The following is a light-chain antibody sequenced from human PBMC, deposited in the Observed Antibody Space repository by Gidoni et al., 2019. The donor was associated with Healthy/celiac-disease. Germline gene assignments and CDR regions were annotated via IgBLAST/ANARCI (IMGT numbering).Light chain of an antibody. CDR2: DEA. Sequence: ELVLTQSPATLSFSPGERATISCRASQRVSSYLAGYQQNQGQAPRLLIYDEANRATGIPARFSGSGSGTEFTLTISSLEPEDVAVNYCQQRSNWHPLTFGGGTKVEIK. J-gene: IGKJ4*01. CDR1: QRVSSY. CDR3: QQRSNWHPLT. V-gene: IGKV3-11*01.